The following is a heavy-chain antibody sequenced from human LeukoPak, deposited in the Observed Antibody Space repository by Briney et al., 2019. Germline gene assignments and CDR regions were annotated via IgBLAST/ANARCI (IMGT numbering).Heavy chain of an antibody. CDR2: ISGSGGST. V-gene: IGHV3-23*01. CDR3: AKDLGTTVTTFGYFDY. J-gene: IGHJ4*02. D-gene: IGHD4-17*01. Sequence: GGSLRLSCAASGFTFSSYAMSWVRQAPGKGLEWVSAISGSGGSTYYADSVKGRFTISRDNSKNTLYLQMHSLRAEDTAVYYCAKDLGTTVTTFGYFDYWGQGTLVTVSS. CDR1: GFTFSSYA.